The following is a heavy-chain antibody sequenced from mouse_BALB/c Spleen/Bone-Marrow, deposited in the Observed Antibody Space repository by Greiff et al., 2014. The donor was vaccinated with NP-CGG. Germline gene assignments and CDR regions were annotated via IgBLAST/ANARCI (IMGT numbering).Heavy chain of an antibody. CDR1: DYSFTDYY. CDR3: ARSEGIYYYGSSYALDY. Sequence: LVKTGASVKISCKASDYSFTDYYMHWVKQTHGKSLEWIGYISCYNGATSYNQKFKGMATFTVDTSSSTAYMQLSSLTSEDSAVYYCARSEGIYYYGSSYALDYWGQGTSVTVSS. D-gene: IGHD1-1*01. J-gene: IGHJ4*01. V-gene: IGHV1S34*01. CDR2: ISCYNGAT.